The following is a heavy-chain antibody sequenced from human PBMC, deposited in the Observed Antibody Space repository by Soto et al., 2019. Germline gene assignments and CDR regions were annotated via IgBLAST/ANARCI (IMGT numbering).Heavy chain of an antibody. V-gene: IGHV4-30-4*01. J-gene: IGHJ4*02. CDR2: TSFSGYT. Sequence: QVQLQESGPGLVKPSQTLSLTCTVSGDSVSGGGSYWSWIRQPPGQALEWIGYTSFSGYTSYTPSLKSRVTISVDMSKSQFSLRLTSVTAADTAIYYCVRGGNPYHYATSGPGTFDKWGQGTLVSVSS. D-gene: IGHD3-22*01. CDR1: GDSVSGGGSY. CDR3: VRGGNPYHYATSGPGTFDK.